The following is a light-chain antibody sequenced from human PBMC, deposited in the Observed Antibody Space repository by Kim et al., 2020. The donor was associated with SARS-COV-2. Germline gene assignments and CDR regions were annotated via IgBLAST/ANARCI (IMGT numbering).Light chain of an antibody. CDR2: GAS. Sequence: VSPGERAPLSCRARQSVSSNLAWYQHKPGQAPTLLIYGASTRATGSPARFSGSGSGTDFTLTISSLQSEDFAVYYCQQYNNWSWTFGQGTKVDIK. CDR1: QSVSSN. V-gene: IGKV3-15*01. CDR3: QQYNNWSWT. J-gene: IGKJ1*01.